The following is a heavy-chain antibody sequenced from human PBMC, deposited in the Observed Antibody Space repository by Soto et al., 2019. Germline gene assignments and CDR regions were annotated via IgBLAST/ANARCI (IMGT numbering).Heavy chain of an antibody. J-gene: IGHJ2*01. CDR2: INHSGST. CDR1: GGSVSGSY. V-gene: IGHV4-34*01. Sequence: QVQLQQWGAGLLEPSETLSLTCAVYGGSVSGSYWSWIRQPPGKGLEWIGEINHSGSTKYNPSLECRVTISVDTSKNQFSLKVNSVTAADTAVYYCARSFDLWGRGTLVSVSS. CDR3: ARSFDL.